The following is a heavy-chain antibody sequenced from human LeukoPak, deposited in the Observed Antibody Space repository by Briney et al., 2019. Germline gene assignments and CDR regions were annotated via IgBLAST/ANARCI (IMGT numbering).Heavy chain of an antibody. Sequence: GGSLRLSCAASGFTFSSYAMSWVRQAPGKGLEWVSAISGSGGSTYYAHSVKGRFRISRDSSKNMLYLQMNSLRAEDTAVYYCAKDRCSDGIGCFYYYMDVWGKGTTVTISS. CDR2: ISGSGGST. CDR1: GFTFSSYA. V-gene: IGHV3-23*01. D-gene: IGHD2-15*01. CDR3: AKDRCSDGIGCFYYYMDV. J-gene: IGHJ6*03.